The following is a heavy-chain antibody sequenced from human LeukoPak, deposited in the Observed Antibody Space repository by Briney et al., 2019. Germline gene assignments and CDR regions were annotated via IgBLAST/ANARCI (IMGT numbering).Heavy chain of an antibody. CDR2: INAGNGNT. Sequence: ASVKVSCKASGYTFTSYAMHWVRQAPGQRLEWMGWINAGNGNTKYSQKFQGRVTITRDTSASTACMELSSLRSEDTAVYYCARDDYYGSGSYYNAAFDYWGQGTLVTVSS. D-gene: IGHD3-10*01. J-gene: IGHJ4*02. V-gene: IGHV1-3*01. CDR1: GYTFTSYA. CDR3: ARDDYYGSGSYYNAAFDY.